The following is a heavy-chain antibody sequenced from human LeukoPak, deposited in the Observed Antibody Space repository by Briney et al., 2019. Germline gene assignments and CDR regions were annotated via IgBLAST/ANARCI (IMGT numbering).Heavy chain of an antibody. CDR1: GYTFSSYG. CDR2: ISAYNGNR. CDR3: ARDQGIYNHRIIDS. Sequence: GASVKVSCKASGYTFSSYGISWVRQAPGQGLEWMGWISAYNGNRNFAQEFQGRVTMTTDTSTSTASMELRSLRSDDTAVYYCARDQGIYNHRIIDSWGQGTLVTVSS. V-gene: IGHV1-18*01. D-gene: IGHD5-12*01. J-gene: IGHJ4*02.